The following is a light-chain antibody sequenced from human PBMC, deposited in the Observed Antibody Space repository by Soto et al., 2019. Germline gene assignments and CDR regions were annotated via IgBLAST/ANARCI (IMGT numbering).Light chain of an antibody. V-gene: IGKV1-5*03. CDR2: KAS. CDR3: QHDNSYSEA. CDR1: QTISSW. J-gene: IGKJ1*01. Sequence: DIQMTQSPSTLSGSVGARVTITCRASQTISSWLAWYQQKPGKAPKLLIYKASTLKSGVPSRFSGSGSGTEFTLTISSLQPDDFATYYCQHDNSYSEAFGQGPKVELK.